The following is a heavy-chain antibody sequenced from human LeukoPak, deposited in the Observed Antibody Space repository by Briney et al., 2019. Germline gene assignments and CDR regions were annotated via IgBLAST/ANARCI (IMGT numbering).Heavy chain of an antibody. J-gene: IGHJ4*02. CDR1: GYTFTSYY. V-gene: IGHV1-46*01. D-gene: IGHD3-22*01. CDR3: ARDSNDSSGYYPPSFDY. CDR2: INPSGGST. Sequence: ASAKVSCKASGYTFTSYYMHWVRQAPGQGLEWMGIINPSGGSTSYAQKFQGRVTMTRDTSTSTVYMELSSLRSEDTAVYYCARDSNDSSGYYPPSFDYWGQGTLVTVSS.